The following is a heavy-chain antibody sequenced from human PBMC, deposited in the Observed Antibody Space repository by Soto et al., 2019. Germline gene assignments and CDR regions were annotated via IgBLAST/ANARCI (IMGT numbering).Heavy chain of an antibody. V-gene: IGHV3-30-3*01. CDR2: IAYDGSNA. CDR3: ARGDREDILVVVGVRPGEYGTDI. J-gene: IGHJ6*02. D-gene: IGHD2-15*01. Sequence: QVQLVESGGGVVQPGGSLRLSCAASGFTFRNHAMHWVRQAPGKGLECLAVIAYDGSNAFYRDSVKGRITVSRDNSKNTMYLYMNSLRPEDTGVYYCARGDREDILVVVGVRPGEYGTDIWGQGTTVIVSS. CDR1: GFTFRNHA.